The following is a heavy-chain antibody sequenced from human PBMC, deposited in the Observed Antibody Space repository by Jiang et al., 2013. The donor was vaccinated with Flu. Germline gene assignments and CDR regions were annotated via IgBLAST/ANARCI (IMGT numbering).Heavy chain of an antibody. CDR2: INHSGNT. Sequence: LLKPSETLSLSCTVYGGSFSANYWSWIRQPPGKGLEWIGEINHSGNTDYNPSLKSRVSISVDTSNNQFSLNLTSVTAADTAVYYCARLPPSGGFDIWDQGTMVTVSS. D-gene: IGHD2-15*01. CDR1: GGSFSANY. CDR3: ARLPPSGGFDI. J-gene: IGHJ3*02. V-gene: IGHV4-34*01.